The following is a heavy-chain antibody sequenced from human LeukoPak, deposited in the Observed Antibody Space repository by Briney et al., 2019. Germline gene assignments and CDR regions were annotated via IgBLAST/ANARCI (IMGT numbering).Heavy chain of an antibody. CDR3: ARDGPYSSSGY. Sequence: SVKVSCKVSGYTLTELSMHWVRQAPGQGLEWMGGIIPIFGTANYAQKFQGRVTITADESTSTAYMELSSLRSEDTAVYYCARDGPYSSSGYWGQGTLVTVSS. J-gene: IGHJ4*02. V-gene: IGHV1-69*13. CDR2: IIPIFGTA. D-gene: IGHD6-6*01. CDR1: GYTLTELS.